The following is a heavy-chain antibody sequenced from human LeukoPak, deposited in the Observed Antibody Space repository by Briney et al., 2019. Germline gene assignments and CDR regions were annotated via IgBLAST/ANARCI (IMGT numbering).Heavy chain of an antibody. V-gene: IGHV4-34*01. CDR2: IHRSGNT. D-gene: IGHD3-10*01. CDR3: AASLWFGINPEY. CDR1: NGSFSGYY. Sequence: TSETLSLTCGVYNGSFSGYYWTWIRQPPGKGLEWIGEIHRSGNTNYNPSLKSRVTISVDSSNNHVYLTLNSVTAADTAVYYCAASLWFGINPEYWGQGTLVTVSS. J-gene: IGHJ4*02.